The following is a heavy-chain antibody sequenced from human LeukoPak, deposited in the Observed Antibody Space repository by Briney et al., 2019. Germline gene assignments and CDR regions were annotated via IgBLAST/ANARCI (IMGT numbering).Heavy chain of an antibody. J-gene: IGHJ5*02. Sequence: SQTLSLTCSVSRGSIRSNNYYWSWIRQPAGQGLEWIGRIYASGSTSYHPSLKSRTSISLDTSNNQVSLDLRSMTAADTAVYYCAGGLRGDHWGGLSSWGLGRRVTVSS. CDR2: IYASGST. CDR1: RGSIRSNNYY. V-gene: IGHV4-61*02. D-gene: IGHD2-21*01. CDR3: AGGLRGDHWGGLSS.